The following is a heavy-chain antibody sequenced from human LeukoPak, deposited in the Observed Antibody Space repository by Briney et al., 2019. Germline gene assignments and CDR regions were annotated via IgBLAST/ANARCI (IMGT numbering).Heavy chain of an antibody. CDR2: IYPSGST. J-gene: IGHJ4*02. V-gene: IGHV4-61*02. CDR3: ARGGARAEKNFSGYFNS. Sequence: SETLSLTCTVSGDSFSSGLYYWSWIRQPAGKGLEWIGRIYPSGSTTYNPSLRSRVTISVDTSKSQFSLRLSSVTAADTAVYYCARGGARAEKNFSGYFNSWGQGALVTVSS. CDR1: GDSFSSGLYY. D-gene: IGHD3-3*01.